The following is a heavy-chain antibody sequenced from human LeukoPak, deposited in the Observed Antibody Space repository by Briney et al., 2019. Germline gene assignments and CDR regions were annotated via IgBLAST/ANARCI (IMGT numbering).Heavy chain of an antibody. CDR3: ARGLYFDWLLYY. V-gene: IGHV4-59*01. D-gene: IGHD3-9*01. CDR1: GGSISSYY. CDR2: IYYSGST. Sequence: SETLSLTCTVSGGSISSYYWSWIRQPPGKGLEWIGYIYYSGSTNYNPSLKSRVAISVDTSKNQFSLKLSSVTAADTAVYYCARGLYFDWLLYYWGQGTLVTVSS. J-gene: IGHJ4*02.